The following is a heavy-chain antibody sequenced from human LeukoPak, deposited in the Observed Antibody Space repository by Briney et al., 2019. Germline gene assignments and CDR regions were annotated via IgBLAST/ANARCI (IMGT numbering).Heavy chain of an antibody. Sequence: SETLSLTCAVSGGSISSGGYSWSWIRQPPGKGLEWIGYIYYSGSTYYNPSLKSRVTISVDTSKNQFSLKLSSVTAADTAVYYCAREVGAMSYYYYYMDVWGKGTTVTVSS. CDR1: GGSISSGGYS. CDR2: IYYSGST. V-gene: IGHV4-30-4*07. CDR3: AREVGAMSYYYYYMDV. D-gene: IGHD1-26*01. J-gene: IGHJ6*03.